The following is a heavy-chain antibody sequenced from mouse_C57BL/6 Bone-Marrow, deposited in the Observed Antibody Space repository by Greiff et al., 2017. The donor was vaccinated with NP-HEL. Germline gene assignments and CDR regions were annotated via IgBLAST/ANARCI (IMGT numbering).Heavy chain of an antibody. CDR1: GYSFTGYF. CDR3: ARTGTTVDY. D-gene: IGHD1-1*01. J-gene: IGHJ2*01. V-gene: IGHV1-20*01. CDR2: INPYNGDT. Sequence: EVQLVESGPELVKPGDSVKISCKASGYSFTGYFMNWVMQSHGKSLEWIGRINPYNGDTFYNQKFKGKATLTVDKSSSTAHMELRSLTSEDSAVYYCARTGTTVDYWGQGTTLTVSS.